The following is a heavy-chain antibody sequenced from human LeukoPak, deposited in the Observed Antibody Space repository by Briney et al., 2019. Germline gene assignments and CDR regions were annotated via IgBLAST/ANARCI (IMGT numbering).Heavy chain of an antibody. CDR1: GYTFIGYY. J-gene: IGHJ5*02. CDR2: INPNSGGT. V-gene: IGHV1-2*02. D-gene: IGHD4-23*01. CDR3: ARDLTVTTVGPFDP. Sequence: ASVKVSCKASGYTFIGYYMHWVRQAPGQGLEWMGWINPNSGGTNYAQKFQGRVTTTRDTSISTAYMELSRLRSDDTAVYYCARDLTVTTVGPFDPWGQGTLVTVSS.